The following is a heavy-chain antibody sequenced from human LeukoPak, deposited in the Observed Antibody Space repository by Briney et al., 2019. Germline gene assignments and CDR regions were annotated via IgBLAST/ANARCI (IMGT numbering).Heavy chain of an antibody. CDR3: AKDVGYSGYDGAFDI. Sequence: PGGSLRLSCAASGFTFSDYYMSWIRQAPGKGLEWVSGISWNSGSIGYADSVKGRFTISRDNAKNSLYLQMNSLRAEDTASYYCAKDVGYSGYDGAFDIWGQGTMVTVSS. D-gene: IGHD5-12*01. J-gene: IGHJ3*02. V-gene: IGHV3-9*01. CDR2: ISWNSGSI. CDR1: GFTFSDYY.